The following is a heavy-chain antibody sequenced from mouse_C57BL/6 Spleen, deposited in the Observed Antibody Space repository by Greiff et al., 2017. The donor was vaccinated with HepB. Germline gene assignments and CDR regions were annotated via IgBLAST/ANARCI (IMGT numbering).Heavy chain of an antibody. J-gene: IGHJ1*03. CDR1: GYTFTDYN. V-gene: IGHV1-22*01. D-gene: IGHD1-1*01. Sequence: EVQLQQSGPELVKPGASVKMSCKASGYTFTDYNMHWVKQSHGKSLEWIGYINPNNGGTSYNQKFKGKATLTVNKSSSTAYMELRSLTSEDSAVYYCARPITTVAPWYFGVWGTGTTVTVSS. CDR2: INPNNGGT. CDR3: ARPITTVAPWYFGV.